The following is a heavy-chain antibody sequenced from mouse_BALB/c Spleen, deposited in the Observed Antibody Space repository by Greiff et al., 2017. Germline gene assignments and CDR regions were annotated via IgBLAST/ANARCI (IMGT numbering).Heavy chain of an antibody. D-gene: IGHD1-1*02. V-gene: IGHV2-2*02. J-gene: IGHJ3*01. Sequence: QVQLKQSGPGLVQPSQSLSITCTVSGFSLTSYGVHWVRQSPGQGLEWLGVIWSGGSTDYNAAFISRLSISNDDSKSQVFFKMNSLQANDAAVDYCARKGIYYGFRFAYWGQGTLVTVSA. CDR3: ARKGIYYGFRFAY. CDR2: IWSGGST. CDR1: GFSLTSYG.